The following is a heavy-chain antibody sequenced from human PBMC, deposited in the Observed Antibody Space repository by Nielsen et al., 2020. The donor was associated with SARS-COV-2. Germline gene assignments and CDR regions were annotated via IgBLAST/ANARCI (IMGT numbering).Heavy chain of an antibody. V-gene: IGHV7-4-1*02. CDR1: GYTFTSYA. D-gene: IGHD3-10*01. CDR3: ARDFRFGELLPSPDY. J-gene: IGHJ4*02. CDR2: INTNTGNP. Sequence: ASVKVSCKASGYTFTSYAMNWVRQAPGQGLEWMGWINTNTGNPTYAQGFTGRFVFSLDTSVSTAYLQMNSLRAEDTAVYYCARDFRFGELLPSPDYWGQGTLVTVSS.